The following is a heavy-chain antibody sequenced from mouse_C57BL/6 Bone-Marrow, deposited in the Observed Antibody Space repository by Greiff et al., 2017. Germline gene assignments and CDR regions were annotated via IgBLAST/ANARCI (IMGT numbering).Heavy chain of an antibody. CDR2: IYPGSGST. D-gene: IGHD2-3*01. J-gene: IGHJ1*03. V-gene: IGHV1-55*01. Sequence: QVQLQQPGAELVKPGASVKMSCKASGYTFTSYWITWVKQRPGQGLEWIGDIYPGSGSTNYNEKFKSKATLTVDTSSSTAYMQLSSLTSDDSAVYYCARYGYYNWYFDVWGTGTTVTVSS. CDR3: ARYGYYNWYFDV. CDR1: GYTFTSYW.